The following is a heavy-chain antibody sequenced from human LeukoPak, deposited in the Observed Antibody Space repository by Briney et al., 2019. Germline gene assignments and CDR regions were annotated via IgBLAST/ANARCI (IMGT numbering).Heavy chain of an antibody. D-gene: IGHD3-3*01. Sequence: GGSLRLSCAASGFTFSSYAMHWVRQAPGKGLEWVAVISYDGSNKYYADSVKGRFTISRDNSKNTLYLQKNSLRAEDTAVYYCARDARDDFWSGYLYYFDYWGQGTLVTVSS. CDR3: ARDARDDFWSGYLYYFDY. CDR1: GFTFSSYA. J-gene: IGHJ4*02. V-gene: IGHV3-30-3*01. CDR2: ISYDGSNK.